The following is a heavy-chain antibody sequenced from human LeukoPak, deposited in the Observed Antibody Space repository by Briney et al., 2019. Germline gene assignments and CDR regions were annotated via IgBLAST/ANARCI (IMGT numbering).Heavy chain of an antibody. V-gene: IGHV3-33*01. J-gene: IGHJ3*02. CDR2: IWDDGSNK. Sequence: GGSLRLSCAASGFTFSNYGIHWVRQAPGKGLEWVAVIWDDGSNKYYADSVKGRFIISRDNSKNTVYLQMNSLRAEDTAVFYCARSGYSSGWYSVGAFDIWGQGTMVTVSS. CDR3: ARSGYSSGWYSVGAFDI. D-gene: IGHD6-19*01. CDR1: GFTFSNYG.